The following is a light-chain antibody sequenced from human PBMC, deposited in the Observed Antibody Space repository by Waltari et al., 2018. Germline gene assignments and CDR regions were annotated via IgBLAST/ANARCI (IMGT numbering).Light chain of an antibody. Sequence: EILLTQSPATLSVSPGETATLSCRASQSVKRSLAWYQQKPGQAPRLLIYGGSAKATGTPARFSSFGSETEFTLTISSLQSEDFAVYYCQHYSWPPYSFGQGTNVEIK. J-gene: IGKJ2*03. V-gene: IGKV3-15*01. CDR2: GGS. CDR1: QSVKRS. CDR3: QHYSWPPYS.